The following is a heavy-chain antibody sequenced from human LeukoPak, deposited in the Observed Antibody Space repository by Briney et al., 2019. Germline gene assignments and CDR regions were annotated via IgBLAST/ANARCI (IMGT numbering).Heavy chain of an antibody. Sequence: GSSVKVSCKASGGTFSSYAISWVRQAPGQGLEWMGRINPNSGGTNYAQKFQGRVTMTRDTSINTAYMEVSRLRSDDTAIYYCARDLGRDGYNYYSWGQGTLVTVSS. CDR1: GGTFSSYA. J-gene: IGHJ4*02. D-gene: IGHD5-24*01. CDR2: INPNSGGT. V-gene: IGHV1-2*06. CDR3: ARDLGRDGYNYYS.